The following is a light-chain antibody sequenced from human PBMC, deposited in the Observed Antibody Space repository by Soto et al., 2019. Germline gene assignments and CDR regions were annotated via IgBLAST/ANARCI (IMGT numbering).Light chain of an antibody. J-gene: IGKJ4*01. CDR2: GAS. CDR1: QSVSNSY. Sequence: EIVLTQSPGTLSLSPGERATLSCRSSQSVSNSYLAWYQQKPGQAPRLLIYGASTRATGIPDRFSGSGSGTDFTLTISRLEPEDVAVYYCQQFSSYPLTLGGGTKVDIK. CDR3: QQFSSYPLT. V-gene: IGKV3-20*01.